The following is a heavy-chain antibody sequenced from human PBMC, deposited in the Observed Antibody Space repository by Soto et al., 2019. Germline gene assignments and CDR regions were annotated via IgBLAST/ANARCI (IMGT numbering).Heavy chain of an antibody. CDR3: ARGGIAVKRGRSGWFDP. CDR2: INAGNGNT. CDR1: GYTFTSYA. Sequence: ASVKVSCKASGYTFTSYAMHWVRQAPGQRLEWMGWINAGNGNTKYSQKFQGRVTITRDTSASTAYMELSSLRSEDTAVYYCARGGIAVKRGRSGWFDPWGKGTLVTVSS. D-gene: IGHD6-19*01. V-gene: IGHV1-3*01. J-gene: IGHJ5*02.